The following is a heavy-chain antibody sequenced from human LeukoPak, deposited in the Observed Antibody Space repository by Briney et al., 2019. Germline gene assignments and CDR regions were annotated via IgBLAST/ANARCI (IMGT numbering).Heavy chain of an antibody. Sequence: PGGSLRLSCADSGFTYTNYWVSWFRQAPGQGLEWVASIKQDGSERYYVDSVKGRFTISRDNAKNSLFLQLSSLRVEDTAVYYCARGSMHVYHLYTDYWGQGTLVTVSS. J-gene: IGHJ4*02. V-gene: IGHV3-7*01. CDR1: GFTYTNYW. D-gene: IGHD3-16*01. CDR2: IKQDGSER. CDR3: ARGSMHVYHLYTDY.